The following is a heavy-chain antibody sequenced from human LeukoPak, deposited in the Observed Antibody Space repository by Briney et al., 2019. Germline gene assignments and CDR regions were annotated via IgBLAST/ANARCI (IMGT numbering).Heavy chain of an antibody. D-gene: IGHD3-10*01. CDR2: IKQDGSEK. J-gene: IGHJ5*02. V-gene: IGHV3-7*03. Sequence: GGSLRLSCAASRFTFSSYWMSWVRQAPGKGLEWVANIKQDGSEKYYVDSVKGRFTISRDNAKNSLYLQMNSLRAEDAAVYYCARGFGRPWGQGTLVTVSS. CDR3: ARGFGRP. CDR1: RFTFSSYW.